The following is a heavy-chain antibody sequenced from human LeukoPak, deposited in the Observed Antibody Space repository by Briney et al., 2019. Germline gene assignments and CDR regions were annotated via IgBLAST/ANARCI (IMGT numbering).Heavy chain of an antibody. Sequence: SETLSLTCTVSGGSISGYYWSWIRQPAGKGLEWIGRIYTSGSTNYNPSLKSRVTMSVDTSKNQFSLKLSSVTAADTAVYYCARVQYSSSWYYYYYYMDVWGKGTTVTVSS. J-gene: IGHJ6*03. V-gene: IGHV4-4*07. CDR2: IYTSGST. CDR3: ARVQYSSSWYYYYYYMDV. D-gene: IGHD6-13*01. CDR1: GGSISGYY.